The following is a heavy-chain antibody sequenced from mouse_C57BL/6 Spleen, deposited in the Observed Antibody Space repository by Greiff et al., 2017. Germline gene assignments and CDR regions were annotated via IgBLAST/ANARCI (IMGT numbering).Heavy chain of an antibody. Sequence: VQLQQSGAELVKPGASVKLSCKASGYTFTSYWMQWVKQRPGQGLEWIGEIDPSDSYTNYNQKFKGKATLTVDTSSSTAYMQLSSLTSEDSAVYYCASLLAMDYWGQGTSVTVSS. V-gene: IGHV1-50*01. CDR2: IDPSDSYT. CDR3: ASLLAMDY. CDR1: GYTFTSYW. J-gene: IGHJ4*01. D-gene: IGHD1-1*01.